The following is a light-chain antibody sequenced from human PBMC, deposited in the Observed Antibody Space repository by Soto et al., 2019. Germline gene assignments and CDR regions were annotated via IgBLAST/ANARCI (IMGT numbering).Light chain of an antibody. J-gene: IGLJ3*02. CDR3: QSYDTSLNAKV. Sequence: QPVLTQPPSVSGAPGQRVTISCSGSSSNIGAGYDVQWYQQHPGKAPKLLISGNSNRPSGVPDRFSGSESGTSASLAITGLQAEDEAHYHCQSYDTSLNAKVFGGGTKVTVL. CDR1: SSNIGAGYD. CDR2: GNS. V-gene: IGLV1-40*01.